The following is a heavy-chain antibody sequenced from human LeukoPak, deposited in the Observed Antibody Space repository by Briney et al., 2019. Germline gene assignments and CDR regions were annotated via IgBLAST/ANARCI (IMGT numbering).Heavy chain of an antibody. CDR3: ARGPYDFWSGYSFNWFDP. CDR1: GGSISSYY. D-gene: IGHD3-3*01. CDR2: IYYSGST. V-gene: IGHV4-59*01. J-gene: IGHJ5*02. Sequence: SETLSLTCTVSGGSISSYYWSWIRQPPGKGLEWIGYIYYSGSTNYNPSLKSRVTISVDTSKNQFSLKLSSVTAADTAVYYCARGPYDFWSGYSFNWFDPWGQGTLVTVSS.